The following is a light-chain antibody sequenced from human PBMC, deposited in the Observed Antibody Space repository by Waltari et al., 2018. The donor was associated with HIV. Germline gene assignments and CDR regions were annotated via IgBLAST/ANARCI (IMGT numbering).Light chain of an antibody. J-gene: IGKJ5*01. V-gene: IGKV3-20*01. Sequence: EIVLTHSPGTLSLSPGERAILSCRASQGVGSIYLNWYQQKPGQAPRVLIYGASSRATGIPDRFSGSGSGTDFSLTISRLGPEDFAVYYCQQSGSSITFGQGTRLEIK. CDR1: QGVGSIY. CDR3: QQSGSSIT. CDR2: GAS.